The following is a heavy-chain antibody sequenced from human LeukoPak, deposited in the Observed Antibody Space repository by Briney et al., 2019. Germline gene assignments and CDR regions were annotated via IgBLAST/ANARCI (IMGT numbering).Heavy chain of an antibody. CDR3: ARDWRYCSSTSCYYYYYGMDV. J-gene: IGHJ6*02. V-gene: IGHV3-30*04. CDR1: GFTFSSYA. D-gene: IGHD2-2*01. CDR2: ISYDGSNK. Sequence: GGSLRLSCAASGFTFSSYAVHWVRQAPGKGLEWVAVISYDGSNKYYADSVKGRFTISRDNSKNTLYLQMNSLRAEDTAVYYCARDWRYCSSTSCYYYYYGMDVWGQGTTVTVSS.